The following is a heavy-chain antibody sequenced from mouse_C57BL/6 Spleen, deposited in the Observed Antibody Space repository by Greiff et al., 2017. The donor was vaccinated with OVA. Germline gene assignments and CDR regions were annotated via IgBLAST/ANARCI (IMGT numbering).Heavy chain of an antibody. CDR2: IHPNSGST. Sequence: VQLQQSGAELVKPGASVKLSCKASGYTFTSYWMHWVKQRPGQGLAWIGMIHPNSGSTNYNEKFKSKATLTVDKSSSTAYMQLSSLTSEDSAVYYGAGYSSYYFDYWGQGTTLTVSS. V-gene: IGHV1-64*01. CDR1: GYTFTSYW. CDR3: AGYSSYYFDY. D-gene: IGHD2-12*01. J-gene: IGHJ2*01.